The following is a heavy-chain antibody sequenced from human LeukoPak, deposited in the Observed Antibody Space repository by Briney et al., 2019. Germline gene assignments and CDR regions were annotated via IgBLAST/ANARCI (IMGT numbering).Heavy chain of an antibody. Sequence: ASVKVSCKASGYTFTSYGISWVRQAPGQGLEWMGWISAYNGNTNYAQKLQGRVTMTTDTSTSTAYMELGSLRSDDTAVYYCARGGYCSSTSCSGAFDIWGQGTMVSVSS. J-gene: IGHJ3*02. CDR1: GYTFTSYG. CDR2: ISAYNGNT. V-gene: IGHV1-18*01. D-gene: IGHD2-2*01. CDR3: ARGGYCSSTSCSGAFDI.